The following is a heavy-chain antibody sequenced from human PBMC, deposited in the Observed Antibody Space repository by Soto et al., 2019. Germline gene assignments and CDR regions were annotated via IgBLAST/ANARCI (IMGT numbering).Heavy chain of an antibody. J-gene: IGHJ4*02. Sequence: GGSLRLSCAASGFTFSSYSMNWVRQAPGKGLEWVSYISSSSSTIYYADSVKGRFTISRDNAKNSLYLQMNSLRDEDTAVYYCARDFSYDSSGYYFYWGQGTLVTVSS. V-gene: IGHV3-48*02. CDR1: GFTFSSYS. D-gene: IGHD3-22*01. CDR3: ARDFSYDSSGYYFY. CDR2: ISSSSSTI.